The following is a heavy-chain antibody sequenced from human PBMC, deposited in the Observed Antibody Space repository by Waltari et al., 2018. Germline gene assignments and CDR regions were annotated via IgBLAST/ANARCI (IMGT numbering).Heavy chain of an antibody. V-gene: IGHV4-61*02. CDR1: GGSIDSGSYY. CDR2: IYTSGST. CDR3: ARGPLLSKVDY. J-gene: IGHJ4*02. D-gene: IGHD1-26*01. Sequence: QLQLQESGPGLVKPSETLSPTCTVSGGSIDSGSYYWSWIRQPAGKGLEWIGRIYTSGSTNYNPSLKSRVTISVDTSKNQFSLNLSSVTAADTAVYYCARGPLLSKVDYWGQGTLVTVSS.